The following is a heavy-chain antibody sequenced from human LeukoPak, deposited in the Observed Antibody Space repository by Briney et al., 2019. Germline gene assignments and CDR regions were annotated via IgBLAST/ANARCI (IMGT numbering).Heavy chain of an antibody. J-gene: IGHJ4*02. CDR3: ASGSAVAAAGDY. CDR2: IYYSGST. V-gene: IGHV4-59*01. Sequence: SETLSLTCTVSGGSISSYYWSWIRQPPGKGLEWIGYIYYSGSTNYNPSLKSRVTISVDTSKNQFSLRLSSVTAADTAVYYCASGSAVAAAGDYWGQGTLVTVSS. D-gene: IGHD6-13*01. CDR1: GGSISSYY.